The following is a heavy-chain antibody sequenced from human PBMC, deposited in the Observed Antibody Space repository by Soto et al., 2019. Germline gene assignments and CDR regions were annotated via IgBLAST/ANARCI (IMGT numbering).Heavy chain of an antibody. CDR2: ISGSGGST. CDR3: ATSFDILTGYYKDYYYGMDV. J-gene: IGHJ6*02. V-gene: IGHV3-23*01. CDR1: GFTFSSYA. D-gene: IGHD3-9*01. Sequence: GESLKISCAASGFTFSSYAMSWVRQAPGKGLEWVSAISGSGGSTYYADSVKGRFTISRDNSKNTLYLQMNSLRAEDTAVYYCATSFDILTGYYKDYYYGMDVWGQGTTVTVSS.